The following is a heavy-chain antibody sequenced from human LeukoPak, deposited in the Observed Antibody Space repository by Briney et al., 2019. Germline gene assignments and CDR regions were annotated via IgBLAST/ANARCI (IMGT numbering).Heavy chain of an antibody. CDR1: GYTFTGYY. CDR2: INPNSGGT. D-gene: IGHD3-22*01. Sequence: VASVKVSCKASGYTFTGYYMHWVRQAPGQGLEWMGWINPNSGGTNYAQTFQGWVTMTRDTSISTAYMELSRLRSDDTAVYYCARGGNFEYYYDSSGYYYGLDYWGQGTLVTVST. CDR3: ARGGNFEYYYDSSGYYYGLDY. J-gene: IGHJ4*02. V-gene: IGHV1-2*04.